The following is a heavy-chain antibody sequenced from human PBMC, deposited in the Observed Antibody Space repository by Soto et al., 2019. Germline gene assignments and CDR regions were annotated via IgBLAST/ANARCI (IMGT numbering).Heavy chain of an antibody. J-gene: IGHJ4*02. V-gene: IGHV4-59*08. CDR3: ARLGGYYQALDS. D-gene: IGHD3-22*01. Sequence: SETQSLTCTVSGGTISSYYGSWIRTPPGKGLEWIGYIYYSGSTNYNPSLKSRVTISVDTSKNEVSLKLTSVTAADTAVYYCARLGGYYQALDSWGQGTVVTVSS. CDR1: GGTISSYY. CDR2: IYYSGST.